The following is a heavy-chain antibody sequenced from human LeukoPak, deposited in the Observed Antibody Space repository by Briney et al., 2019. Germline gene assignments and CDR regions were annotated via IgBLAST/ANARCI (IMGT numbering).Heavy chain of an antibody. J-gene: IGHJ4*02. D-gene: IGHD3-9*01. Sequence: SQTLSLTCAISGDSVSTNSAGWHWIRQSPSRGLEWLGRTYYRSKWYNNYAVSVKSRITINPDTSKNQFSLQLNSVTPEDTAVYYCATSVDWGYHYWGQGTLVTVSS. CDR3: ATSVDWGYHY. CDR2: TYYRSKWYN. CDR1: GDSVSTNSAG. V-gene: IGHV6-1*01.